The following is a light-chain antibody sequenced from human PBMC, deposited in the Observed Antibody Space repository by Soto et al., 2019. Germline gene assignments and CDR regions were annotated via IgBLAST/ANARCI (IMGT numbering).Light chain of an antibody. J-gene: IGKJ1*01. CDR3: HQYDSWT. Sequence: EIGLTQSPGTLSLSPGEGATLSCRASQSVGGTFLAWYQQKGGQAPRLLIHGASSRATGIPDRFSGSGSGTDFTLTISRLEPEDFAVYYCHQYDSWTFGQGTKVDIK. CDR2: GAS. CDR1: QSVGGTF. V-gene: IGKV3-20*01.